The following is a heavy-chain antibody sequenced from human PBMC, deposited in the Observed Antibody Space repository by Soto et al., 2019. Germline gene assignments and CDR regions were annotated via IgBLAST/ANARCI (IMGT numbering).Heavy chain of an antibody. CDR3: AREMSIVRHSYYGMDV. V-gene: IGHV1-69*13. CDR2: IIPIFGTA. CDR1: GGAFSSYA. Sequence: SVKVSCKASGGAFSSYAISWVRQAPGQGLEWMGGIIPIFGTANYAQKFQGRVTITADEFTSTAHMELSSLRSEDTAVYYCAREMSIVRHSYYGMDVWGQGTTVTVSS. D-gene: IGHD3-22*01. J-gene: IGHJ6*02.